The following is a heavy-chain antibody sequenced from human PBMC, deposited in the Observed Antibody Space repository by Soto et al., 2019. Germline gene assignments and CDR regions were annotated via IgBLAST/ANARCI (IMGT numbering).Heavy chain of an antibody. CDR3: ARESWGLGLNYYYYGMDV. D-gene: IGHD3-16*01. J-gene: IGHJ6*02. V-gene: IGHV3-30-3*01. Sequence: GGSLRLSCAASGFTFSSYAMHWVRQAPGKGLEWVAVISYDGSNKYYADSVKGRFTISRDNSKNTLYLQMNSLRAEDTAVYYCARESWGLGLNYYYYGMDVWGQGTTVTVSS. CDR2: ISYDGSNK. CDR1: GFTFSSYA.